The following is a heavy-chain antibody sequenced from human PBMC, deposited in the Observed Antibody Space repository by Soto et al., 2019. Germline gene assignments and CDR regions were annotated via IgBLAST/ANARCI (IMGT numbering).Heavy chain of an antibody. J-gene: IGHJ4*02. CDR3: ARDRRHGYFDY. CDR2: ISYDGSNK. CDR1: GFTFSSYA. Sequence: QVQLVESGGGVVQPGRSLRLSCAASGFTFSSYAMHWVRQAPGKGLEWVAVISYDGSNKYYADSVKGRFTISRDNSKNTLYLQMNSLRAEDTAVYYCARDRRHGYFDYWGQGTLVTVPS. V-gene: IGHV3-30-3*01.